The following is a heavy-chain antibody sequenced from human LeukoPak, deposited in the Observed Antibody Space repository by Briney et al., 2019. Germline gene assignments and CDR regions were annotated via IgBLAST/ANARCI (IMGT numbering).Heavy chain of an antibody. CDR3: AKFLEWFGELTHTFDY. CDR1: GFTFSSYG. Sequence: GGSLRLSCAASGFTFSSYGMSWVRQAPGKGLEWVSGISGSGGSTYNADSVRGRFTISRDNSKNTLYLQMNSLRAEDTAVYYCAKFLEWFGELTHTFDYWGQGTLVTVSS. V-gene: IGHV3-23*01. D-gene: IGHD3-10*01. CDR2: ISGSGGST. J-gene: IGHJ4*02.